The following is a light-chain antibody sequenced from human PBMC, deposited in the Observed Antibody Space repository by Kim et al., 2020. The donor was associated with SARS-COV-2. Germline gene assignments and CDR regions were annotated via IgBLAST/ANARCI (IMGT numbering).Light chain of an antibody. V-gene: IGLV3-25*03. CDR3: QSADSSGTWV. Sequence: VSPGQTSRITCSGDALPKQYAYWYQQKPGQARVLVIYKDSERPSGIPERFSGSSSGTTVTLTISGVQAEDEADYYCQSADSSGTWVFGGGTQLTVL. J-gene: IGLJ3*02. CDR2: KDS. CDR1: ALPKQY.